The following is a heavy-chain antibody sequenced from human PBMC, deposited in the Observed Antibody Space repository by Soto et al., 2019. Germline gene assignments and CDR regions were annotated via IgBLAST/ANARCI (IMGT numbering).Heavy chain of an antibody. CDR2: ISGNGGST. D-gene: IGHD3-22*01. V-gene: IGHV3-23*01. CDR3: ARVIVRTSYYDSSGYYFNY. J-gene: IGHJ4*02. Sequence: PGGSLRLSCAASGFTFSSCAMGWVRQAPGKGLEWVSGISGNGGSTYYADSVKGRFTISRDDSKNTLNLQMNSLRAEDTAVYYCARVIVRTSYYDSSGYYFNYWGQGTLVTVSS. CDR1: GFTFSSCA.